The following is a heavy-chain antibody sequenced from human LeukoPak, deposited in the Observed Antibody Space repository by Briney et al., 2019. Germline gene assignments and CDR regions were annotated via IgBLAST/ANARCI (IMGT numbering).Heavy chain of an antibody. Sequence: PSETLSLTCTVPGGSISSSSSYWAWIRQPPGKGLEWIGSIYYSGSTSYNPSLKSRVTISVDTSKNQFSLRLSSVTAADTAVYYCATNRSASMAAAGTAFDIWGQGTMVTVS. V-gene: IGHV4-39*01. CDR1: GGSISSSSSY. CDR2: IYYSGST. CDR3: ATNRSASMAAAGTAFDI. J-gene: IGHJ3*02. D-gene: IGHD6-13*01.